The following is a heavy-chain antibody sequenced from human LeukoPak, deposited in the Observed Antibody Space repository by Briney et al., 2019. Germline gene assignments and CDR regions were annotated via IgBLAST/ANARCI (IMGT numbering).Heavy chain of an antibody. J-gene: IGHJ3*01. CDR2: INHSGST. CDR3: ARDLFGEAD. Sequence: PSETLSLTCDVSGYSISSGYYWSWIRQPPGKGLEWIGEINHSGSTNYNPSLKSRVTISVDTSKNQFSLKLSSVTAADTAVYYCARDLFGEADWGQGTMVTVSS. D-gene: IGHD3-3*01. CDR1: GYSISSGYY. V-gene: IGHV4-38-2*02.